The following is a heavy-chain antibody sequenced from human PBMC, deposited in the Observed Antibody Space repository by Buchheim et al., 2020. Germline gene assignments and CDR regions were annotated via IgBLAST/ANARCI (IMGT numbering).Heavy chain of an antibody. D-gene: IGHD3/OR15-3a*01. CDR1: GFSVSSNY. CDR3: ARDTSSPARADW. J-gene: IGHJ4*02. Sequence: EAKLVESGGGLVQPGGSLRLSCAASGFSVSSNYMNWVRQPPGKGLEWVSLIYGNDDPKYTDSAKGRFTISRDDSQNIVFLHMNRLRVEDTAVYYCARDTSSPARADWWGRGTL. CDR2: IYGNDDP. V-gene: IGHV3-66*01.